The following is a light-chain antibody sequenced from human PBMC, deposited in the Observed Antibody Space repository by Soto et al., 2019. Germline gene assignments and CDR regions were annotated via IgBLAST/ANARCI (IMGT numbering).Light chain of an antibody. CDR1: SSDVGGYNY. J-gene: IGLJ3*02. V-gene: IGLV2-14*01. CDR3: SSYTSSSTRV. Sequence: QSALTQPASVSGSPGQSITISCTGTSSDVGGYNYVSWYQQHPGKAPKLMIYEVSNRPSGVSNRFSGSKSGNTASLTISGLQAEDDADYYCSSYTSSSTRVFGAGTMLTVL. CDR2: EVS.